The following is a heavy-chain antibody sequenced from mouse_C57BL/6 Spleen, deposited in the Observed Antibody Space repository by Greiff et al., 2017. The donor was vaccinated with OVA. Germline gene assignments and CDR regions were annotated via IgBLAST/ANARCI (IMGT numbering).Heavy chain of an antibody. J-gene: IGHJ4*01. V-gene: IGHV1-72*01. CDR3: ARYGNFYYYDKED. Sequence: QVQLQQPGAELVKPGASVKLSCKASGYTFTSYWMHWVKQRPGRGLEWIGRIDPNGGGTKYNEKFKSKATLTVDKPSSTAYMQLSSLTSEDSAVYYCARYGNFYYYDKEDWGQGTSVTASS. CDR2: IDPNGGGT. D-gene: IGHD2-1*01. CDR1: GYTFTSYW.